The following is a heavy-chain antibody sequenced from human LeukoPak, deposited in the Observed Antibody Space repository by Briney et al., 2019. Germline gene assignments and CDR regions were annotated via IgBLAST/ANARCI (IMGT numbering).Heavy chain of an antibody. J-gene: IGHJ5*02. CDR2: INPNSGGT. Sequence: ASVKVSCKASGYTFTGYYMHWMRQAPGQGLEWMGWINPNSGGTNYAQKFQGRVTMTRDTSISTAYMELSRLRSDDTAVYYCARDNADCSSTSCYSNWFDPWGQGTLVTVSS. CDR1: GYTFTGYY. CDR3: ARDNADCSSTSCYSNWFDP. V-gene: IGHV1-2*02. D-gene: IGHD2-2*01.